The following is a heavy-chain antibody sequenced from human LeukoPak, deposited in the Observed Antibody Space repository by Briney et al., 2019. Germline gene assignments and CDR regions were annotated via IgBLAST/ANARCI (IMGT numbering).Heavy chain of an antibody. V-gene: IGHV4-34*01. CDR2: INHSGST. CDR1: GGSFSGYY. J-gene: IGHJ5*02. CDR3: ARVSRWDHFEWFDP. D-gene: IGHD4-23*01. Sequence: PSETLSLTCAVYGGSFSGYYWSWIRQPPGKGLEWIGEINHSGSTNYNPSLKSRVTISVDTSKNQFSLKLSSVTAADTAVYYCARVSRWDHFEWFDPWGQGTLVTVSS.